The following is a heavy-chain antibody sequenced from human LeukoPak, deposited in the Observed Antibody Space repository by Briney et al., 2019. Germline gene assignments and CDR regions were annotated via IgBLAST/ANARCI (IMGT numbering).Heavy chain of an antibody. V-gene: IGHV4-39*01. J-gene: IGHJ4*02. CDR3: ARHYYDSSGYYYVRY. Sequence: SETLSLTCTVSGGSISSSDYYWAWIRQPPGKGLEWIGSIHYSGSTYYNVSLKSRVAISVDTSKNQFSLKLSSVTAADMAVYYCARHYYDSSGYYYVRYWGQGTLVTVSS. CDR2: IHYSGST. D-gene: IGHD3-22*01. CDR1: GGSISSSDYY.